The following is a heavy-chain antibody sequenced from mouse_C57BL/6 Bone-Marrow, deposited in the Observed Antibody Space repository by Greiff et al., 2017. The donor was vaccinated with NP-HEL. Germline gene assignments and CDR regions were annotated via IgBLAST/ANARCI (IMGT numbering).Heavy chain of an antibody. Sequence: VQLKESGAELVKPGASVKLSCTASGFNIKDYYMHWVKQRTEQGLEWIGRLDPEDGATKSAPKFQGKATITADTSSNTAYLQLSSLTSEYTAVYYCARRRYYLDYWGQGTTLTVSS. V-gene: IGHV14-2*01. CDR2: LDPEDGAT. CDR1: GFNIKDYY. J-gene: IGHJ2*01. CDR3: ARRRYYLDY.